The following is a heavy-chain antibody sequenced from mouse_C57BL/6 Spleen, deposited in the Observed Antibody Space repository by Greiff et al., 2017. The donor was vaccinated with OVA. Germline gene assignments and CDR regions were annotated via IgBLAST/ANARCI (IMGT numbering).Heavy chain of an antibody. CDR1: GYAFSSYW. J-gene: IGHJ4*01. Sequence: QVQLQQSGAELVKPGASVKISCKASGYAFSSYWMNWVKQRPGKGLEWIGQIYPGDGDTNYNGKFKGKATLTADKSSSTAYMQLSSLTSEDSAVYFCAIGSYYSNYGGAMDYWGQGTSVTVSS. CDR2: IYPGDGDT. D-gene: IGHD2-5*01. CDR3: AIGSYYSNYGGAMDY. V-gene: IGHV1-80*01.